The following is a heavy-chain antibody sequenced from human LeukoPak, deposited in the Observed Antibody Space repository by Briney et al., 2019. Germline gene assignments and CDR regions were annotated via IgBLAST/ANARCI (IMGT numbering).Heavy chain of an antibody. J-gene: IGHJ6*03. CDR1: GFTFSSYA. D-gene: IGHD1-20*01. Sequence: PGGSLRLSCAASGFTFSSYAMHWVRQAPGKGLEWVAVISYDGSNKYYADSVKGRFTISRDNSKNTLYLQMNSLRAEDTAVYYCARDRKISGGREYNWNLLHYYYYYMDVWGKGTTVTVSS. CDR3: ARDRKISGGREYNWNLLHYYYYYMDV. CDR2: ISYDGSNK. V-gene: IGHV3-30-3*01.